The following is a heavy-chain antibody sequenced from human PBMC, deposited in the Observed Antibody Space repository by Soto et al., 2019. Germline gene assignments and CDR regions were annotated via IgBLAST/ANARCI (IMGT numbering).Heavy chain of an antibody. Sequence: PGGSLRLSCGASGFTLRDHALSWVRRAPGKGLEWVSSISSRGGNTYYADSVKGRFTISRDNSENTLFLQMSSLRAEDTATYYCARAGGVYWYFDLWGRGTLVTVSS. CDR2: ISSRGGNT. J-gene: IGHJ2*01. CDR3: ARAGGVYWYFDL. CDR1: GFTLRDHA. D-gene: IGHD3-3*01. V-gene: IGHV3-23*01.